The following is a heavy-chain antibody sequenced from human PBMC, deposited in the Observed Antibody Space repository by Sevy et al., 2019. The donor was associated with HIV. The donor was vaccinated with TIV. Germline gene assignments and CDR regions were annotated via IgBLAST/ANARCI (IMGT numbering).Heavy chain of an antibody. J-gene: IGHJ4*02. CDR2: IKSKIDGETT. V-gene: IGHV3-15*01. D-gene: IGHD3-22*01. Sequence: GGYLRLSCAVSGFTFNNAWMSWVRQAPGTGLQWVGLIKSKIDGETTDYAAPVKGRFTISRDDSKNTLFLQMNSLKIEDTAVYYCATAPGYYDSAPFDYWGPGTLVTVSS. CDR1: GFTFNNAW. CDR3: ATAPGYYDSAPFDY.